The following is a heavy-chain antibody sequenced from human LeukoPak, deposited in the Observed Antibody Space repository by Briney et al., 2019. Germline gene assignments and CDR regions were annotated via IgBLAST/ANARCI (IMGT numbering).Heavy chain of an antibody. CDR2: MNPNSGNT. J-gene: IGHJ4*02. D-gene: IGHD3-10*01. CDR3: ARGGYDGSGSPTDY. Sequence: ASVKVSCEASGYTFTSYDINWVRQATGQGLEWMGWMNPNSGNTGRAQKFQGRVTMTRSTSISTAYMELSSLRSEDTAVYYCARGGYDGSGSPTDYWGQGTLVTVSS. V-gene: IGHV1-8*01. CDR1: GYTFTSYD.